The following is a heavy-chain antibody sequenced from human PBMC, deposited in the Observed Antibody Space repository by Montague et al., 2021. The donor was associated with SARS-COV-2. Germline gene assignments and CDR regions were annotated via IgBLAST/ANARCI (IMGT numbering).Heavy chain of an antibody. CDR3: ARGGGYSDLHYFDY. J-gene: IGHJ4*02. D-gene: IGHD4-17*01. Sequence: TLSLTCAVSGGSISSGTYSWSWIRQPPGKGLEWIGYIYHSGDTYYNPSLKSRVTISVDRSKNQFSLRLSSVTAADTAMYYCARGGGYSDLHYFDYWGQGTLVTVSS. CDR1: GGSISSGTYS. V-gene: IGHV4-30-2*01. CDR2: IYHSGDT.